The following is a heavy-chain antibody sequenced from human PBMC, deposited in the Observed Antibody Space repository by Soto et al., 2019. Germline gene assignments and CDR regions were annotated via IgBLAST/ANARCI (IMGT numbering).Heavy chain of an antibody. CDR2: INSDTGYT. Sequence: ASVKVSCKASGFTFSHHSIHWVRQAPGQRLEWMGWINSDTGYTKYSQKFQARLTITWDSSAKTAYMELSSLQSEETAVYYCVRGKEAGVWFDPWGQGTLVTVSS. J-gene: IGHJ5*02. CDR1: GFTFSHHS. V-gene: IGHV1-3*04. D-gene: IGHD3-10*01. CDR3: VRGKEAGVWFDP.